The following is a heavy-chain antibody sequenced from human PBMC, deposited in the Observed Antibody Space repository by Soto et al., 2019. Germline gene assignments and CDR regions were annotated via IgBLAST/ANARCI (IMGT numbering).Heavy chain of an antibody. CDR2: IYYSGST. CDR3: ASSEGLFDP. J-gene: IGHJ5*02. CDR1: GGSISSSSYY. V-gene: IGHV4-39*07. Sequence: SETLSLTCTVSGGSISSSSYYWGWIRQPPGKGLEWIGSIYYSGSTYYNPSLKSRVTISVDTSKNQFSLKLSSVTAADTAVYYCASSEGLFDPWGQGTLVTVSS. D-gene: IGHD5-12*01.